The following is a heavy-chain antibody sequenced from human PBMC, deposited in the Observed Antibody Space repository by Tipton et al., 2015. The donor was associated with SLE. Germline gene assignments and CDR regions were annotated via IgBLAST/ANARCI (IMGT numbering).Heavy chain of an antibody. CDR1: GVSFRGYY. D-gene: IGHD3-3*01. V-gene: IGHV4-34*01. J-gene: IGHJ4*02. CDR2: VNHSGGT. Sequence: TLSLTCGVSGVSFRGYYWSWVRQPPGKGLEWIGEVNHSGGTIYNPSLKSRVTISVDTSKSQFSLTLTSVTAADTAVYYCARDPYDSWSDYQATFDYWGQGTLVTVSP. CDR3: ARDPYDSWSDYQATFDY.